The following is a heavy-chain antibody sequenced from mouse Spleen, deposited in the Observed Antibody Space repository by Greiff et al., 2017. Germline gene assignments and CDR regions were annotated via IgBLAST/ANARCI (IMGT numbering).Heavy chain of an antibody. CDR2: ISNGGGST. J-gene: IGHJ1*01. CDR1: GFTFSDYY. V-gene: IGHV5-12*02. D-gene: IGHD2-9*01. CDR3: ARPYDGYDVGYFDV. Sequence: DVKLVESGGGLVQPGGSLKLSCATSGFTFSDYYMYWVRQTPEKRLEWVAYISNGGGSTYYPDTVKGRFTISRDNAKNTLYLQMSRLKSEDTAMYYCARPYDGYDVGYFDVWGAGTTVTVSS.